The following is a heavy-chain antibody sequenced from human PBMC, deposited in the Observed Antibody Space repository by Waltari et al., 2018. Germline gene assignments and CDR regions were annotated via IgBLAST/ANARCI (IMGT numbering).Heavy chain of an antibody. D-gene: IGHD6-6*01. J-gene: IGHJ4*02. CDR3: ATTRGIAARARGFDY. Sequence: QVQLQESGPGLVKPSGTLSLTRAVSGGSCCSSNWWRWVRQPPGKGLEWIGEIYHSGSTNYNPSLKSRVTISVDKSKNQFSLKLSSVTAADTAVYYCATTRGIAARARGFDYWGQGTLVTVSS. CDR1: GGSCCSSNW. CDR2: IYHSGST. V-gene: IGHV4-4*02.